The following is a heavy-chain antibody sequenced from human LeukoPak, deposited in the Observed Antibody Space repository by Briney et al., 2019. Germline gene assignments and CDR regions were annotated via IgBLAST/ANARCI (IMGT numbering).Heavy chain of an antibody. D-gene: IGHD1-1*01. Sequence: SETLSLTCTVSGGSISSYYWSWIRQPPGKGLEWIGYIYYSGSTNYNPSLKSRVTISVDTSKNQFSLKLSSVTAADTAVYYCARAGYGDYFDYWGQGTLVAVSS. CDR2: IYYSGST. V-gene: IGHV4-59*01. CDR1: GGSISSYY. CDR3: ARAGYGDYFDY. J-gene: IGHJ4*02.